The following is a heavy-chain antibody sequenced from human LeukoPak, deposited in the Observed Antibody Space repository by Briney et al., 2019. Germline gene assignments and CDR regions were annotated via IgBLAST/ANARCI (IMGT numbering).Heavy chain of an antibody. J-gene: IGHJ3*02. Sequence: SEPLSLTCAVSGDSISSNYWWSWIRQPPEKGLEWIGYIYYSGSTHQNPSLQSRLTMSVDTSKNQFSLKLSSVTAVDTAVYYCARKGSGWYAFDIWGQGKRVTVSS. CDR1: GDSISSNYW. CDR2: IYYSGST. V-gene: IGHV4-28*01. CDR3: ARKGSGWYAFDI. D-gene: IGHD6-19*01.